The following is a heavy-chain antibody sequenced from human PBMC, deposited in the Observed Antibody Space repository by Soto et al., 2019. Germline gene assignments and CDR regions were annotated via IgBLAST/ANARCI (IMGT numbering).Heavy chain of an antibody. CDR3: ARGDYYDTNGPFSDAFDI. J-gene: IGHJ3*02. Sequence: SETLSLTCTVSGGSISSSSYYWGWIRQPPGKGLEWIGSIYYSGSTYYNPSLKSRVTISVDTSKNQFSLKLSSVTAADTAVYYCARGDYYDTNGPFSDAFDIWGQGTMVTVSS. CDR1: GGSISSSSYY. V-gene: IGHV4-39*01. D-gene: IGHD3-22*01. CDR2: IYYSGST.